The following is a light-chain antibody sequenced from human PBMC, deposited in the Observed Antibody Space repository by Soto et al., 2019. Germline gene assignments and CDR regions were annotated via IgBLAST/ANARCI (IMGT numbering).Light chain of an antibody. V-gene: IGKV1-33*01. J-gene: IGKJ5*01. Sequence: DIQMTQSPSSLSASVGDRVTITCRASQSISSYLNWYQQKPGKAPKILIYDASNLKTGVPSRFSGSGSGTHFTFTISSLQPEDIATYYCQQYDNVPITFGQGTRLEIK. CDR3: QQYDNVPIT. CDR2: DAS. CDR1: QSISSY.